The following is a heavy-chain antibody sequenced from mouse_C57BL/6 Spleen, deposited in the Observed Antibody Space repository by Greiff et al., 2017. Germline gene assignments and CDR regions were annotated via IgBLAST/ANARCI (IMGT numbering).Heavy chain of an antibody. V-gene: IGHV7-3*01. CDR1: GFTFTDYY. CDR3: ASSYYYGSYYFDY. CDR2: IRNKANGYTT. Sequence: DVQLVESGGGLVQPGGSLSLSCAASGFTFTDYYMSWVRQPPGKALEWLGFIRNKANGYTTEYSASVKGRFTISRDNSQSILYLQMNALRAEDSATYYCASSYYYGSYYFDYWGQGTTLTVSS. D-gene: IGHD1-1*01. J-gene: IGHJ2*01.